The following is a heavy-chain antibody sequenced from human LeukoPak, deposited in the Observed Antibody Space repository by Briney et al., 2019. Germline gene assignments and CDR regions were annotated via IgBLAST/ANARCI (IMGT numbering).Heavy chain of an antibody. CDR1: GYTFTGYY. D-gene: IGHD1-26*01. Sequence: ASVKVSCKASGYTFTGYYMHWVRQAPGQGLEWMGWINPNSGGTNYAQKFQGRVTMTRDTSISTAYMELSRLRSDDTAVYYCAREDGGSYSIDYWGQGTLVTVSS. CDR2: INPNSGGT. CDR3: AREDGGSYSIDY. V-gene: IGHV1-2*02. J-gene: IGHJ4*02.